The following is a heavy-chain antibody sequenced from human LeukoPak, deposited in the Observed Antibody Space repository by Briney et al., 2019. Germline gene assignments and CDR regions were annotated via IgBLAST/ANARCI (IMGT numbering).Heavy chain of an antibody. D-gene: IGHD4-17*01. Sequence: SENLSLTCTVSGGSISSGSYYRCWIRQPPGKGLEWIGRIYTSGSTNYNPSLKSRVTISADTSKNQFSLKLTSVTAADTAVYYCARDGDSGDYAYWGQGTLVTVSS. CDR3: ARDGDSGDYAY. CDR1: GGSISSGSYY. V-gene: IGHV4-61*02. CDR2: IYTSGST. J-gene: IGHJ4*02.